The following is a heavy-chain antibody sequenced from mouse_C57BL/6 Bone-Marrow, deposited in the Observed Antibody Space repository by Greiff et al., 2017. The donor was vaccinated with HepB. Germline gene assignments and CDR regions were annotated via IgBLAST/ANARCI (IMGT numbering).Heavy chain of an antibody. J-gene: IGHJ1*03. CDR1: GFTFSDYG. Sequence: EVQLVESGGGLVKPGGSLKFSCAASGFTFSDYGMHWVRQAPEKGLEWVAYISSGSSTIYYADTLKGRFTITRDDAKNTLFLQMTSLRSEDTAMYYCASLYYSNWYFDVWGTGTTVTVSS. CDR2: ISSGSSTI. V-gene: IGHV5-17*01. D-gene: IGHD2-5*01. CDR3: ASLYYSNWYFDV.